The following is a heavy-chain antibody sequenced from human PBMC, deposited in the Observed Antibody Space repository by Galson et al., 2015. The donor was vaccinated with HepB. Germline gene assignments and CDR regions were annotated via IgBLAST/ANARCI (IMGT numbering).Heavy chain of an antibody. CDR1: GGSISRSSYY. CDR2: IYYSGST. V-gene: IGHV4-39*07. Sequence: ETLSLTCTVSGGSISRSSYYWGWIRQPPGKGLKWIGSIYYSGSTYYNPYLKSRVTMAVDTYKHQFSLKMSCVIAADTAVYSWARVVQQLVSYWGQGTLVTVSS. CDR3: ARVVQQLVSY. J-gene: IGHJ4*02. D-gene: IGHD6-13*01.